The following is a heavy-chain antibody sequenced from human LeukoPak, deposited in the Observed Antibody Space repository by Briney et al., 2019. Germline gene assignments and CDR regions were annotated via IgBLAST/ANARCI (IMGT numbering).Heavy chain of an antibody. CDR2: IYYSGTT. Sequence: SETLSLTCTVSGGSISSSSYYWGWIRQPPGKGLEWIGSIYYSGTTNYNSSLRSRVTISVDTSKNQFSLKLSSVTAADTAAYYCARVQLEIWPDYHWFDPWGQGILVTVSS. D-gene: IGHD1-1*01. CDR3: ARVQLEIWPDYHWFDP. CDR1: GGSISSSSYY. V-gene: IGHV4-39*07. J-gene: IGHJ5*02.